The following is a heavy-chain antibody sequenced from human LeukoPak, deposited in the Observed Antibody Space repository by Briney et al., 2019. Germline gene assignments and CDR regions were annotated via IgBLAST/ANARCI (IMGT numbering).Heavy chain of an antibody. CDR2: IAGDGANK. Sequence: GGSLRLSCAASGFTISDYWMTWVRQAPGKGLEWVANIAGDGANKNYADSVKGRFTISTDNAKNLLYLQMNSLRAEDTAVYYCARDAPPSGQFDYWGQGTLVTVSS. V-gene: IGHV3-7*01. D-gene: IGHD2-15*01. J-gene: IGHJ4*02. CDR1: GFTISDYW. CDR3: ARDAPPSGQFDY.